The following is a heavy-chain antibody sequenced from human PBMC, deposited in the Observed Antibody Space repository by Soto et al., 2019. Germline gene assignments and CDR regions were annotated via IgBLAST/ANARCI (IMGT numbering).Heavy chain of an antibody. J-gene: IGHJ2*01. CDR1: GGSFSPYF. CDR3: ARLASGWQYYYFDF. Sequence: QVQLQQWGAGLLKPSETLSLTCAVYGGSFSPYFRSWIRQPPGKGLEWIGEINHSGSTNYNPSLTRRATLSVDTSKNQVSLKLTSVTAADTAVYYCARLASGWQYYYFDFWGRGTPVTVSS. V-gene: IGHV4-34*01. CDR2: INHSGST. D-gene: IGHD6-19*01.